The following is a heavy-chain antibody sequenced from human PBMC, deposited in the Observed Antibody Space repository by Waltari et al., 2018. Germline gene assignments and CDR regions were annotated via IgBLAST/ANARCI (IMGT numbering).Heavy chain of an antibody. V-gene: IGHV1-2*04. D-gene: IGHD5-12*01. CDR2: INPNRGGT. J-gene: IGHJ4*02. Sequence: QVQLVQSGAEVKKPGSSVKVSCTASGGTFSSYAISWVRQAPGQGLEWMGWINPNRGGTNYAQKFQGWVTMTRDTSISTAYMELSRLRSDDTAVYYCARGGDIVATIKSYYFDYWGQGTLVTVSS. CDR1: GGTFSSYA. CDR3: ARGGDIVATIKSYYFDY.